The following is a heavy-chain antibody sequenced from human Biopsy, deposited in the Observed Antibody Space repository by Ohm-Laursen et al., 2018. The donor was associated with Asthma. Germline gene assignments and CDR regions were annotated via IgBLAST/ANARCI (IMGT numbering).Heavy chain of an antibody. CDR3: AKDFRGIAVAGDRGFDY. CDR2: ITGCGGTT. Sequence: SLRLSCSASGFTFSSSAMSWVRQAPGKGLERVSAITGCGGTTYYADSVRGRFTISRDNSKSTLFLQMDSLSAEDTAVYYCAKDFRGIAVAGDRGFDYWGQGTLVTVSS. V-gene: IGHV3-23*01. D-gene: IGHD6-19*01. CDR1: GFTFSSSA. J-gene: IGHJ4*02.